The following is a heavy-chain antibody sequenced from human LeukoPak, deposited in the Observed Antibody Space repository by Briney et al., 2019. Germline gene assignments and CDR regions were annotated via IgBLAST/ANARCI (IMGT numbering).Heavy chain of an antibody. J-gene: IGHJ4*02. V-gene: IGHV3-7*01. CDR3: AREVDYGDYAYYFDY. Sequence: GGSLRLSCAASGFTFSSYWTSWVRQAPGKGLEWVANIKQDGSEKYYVDSVKGRFTISRDNAKNSLYLQMNSLRAEDTAVYYCAREVDYGDYAYYFDYWGQGTLVTVSS. D-gene: IGHD4-17*01. CDR1: GFTFSSYW. CDR2: IKQDGSEK.